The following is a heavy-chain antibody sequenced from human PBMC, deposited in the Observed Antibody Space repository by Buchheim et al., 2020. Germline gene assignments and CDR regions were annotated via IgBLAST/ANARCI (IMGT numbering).Heavy chain of an antibody. CDR1: GFTFSNCW. J-gene: IGHJ6*02. V-gene: IGHV3-74*01. CDR2: INSGGNSA. D-gene: IGHD3-3*02. Sequence: EGQLVESGGGLVQPGGSLRLSCVASGFTFSNCWMHWVRQAPGKGLVWVSRINSGGNSATYADSVKGLFTVSTDNAKSTLYPQMDSLGAEDTAAYYCVAHTRYGLDVWGQGTT. CDR3: VAHTRYGLDV.